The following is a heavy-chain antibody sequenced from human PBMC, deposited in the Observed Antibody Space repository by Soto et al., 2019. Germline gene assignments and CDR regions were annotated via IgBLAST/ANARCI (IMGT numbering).Heavy chain of an antibody. CDR3: ARASRGAAAGTLNWFDP. CDR1: GYVFTSYG. J-gene: IGHJ5*02. CDR2: ITTFNGNT. D-gene: IGHD6-13*01. V-gene: IGHV1-18*01. Sequence: QVPLVQSGAEVKKPGASVRVSCKASGYVFTSYGISWVRQAPGQGLEWMGWITTFNGNTNYAQKFQGRVTMTTDTSSTTAYMELRTLTSDDRAMYYCARASRGAAAGTLNWFDPWGQGTLVTVSS.